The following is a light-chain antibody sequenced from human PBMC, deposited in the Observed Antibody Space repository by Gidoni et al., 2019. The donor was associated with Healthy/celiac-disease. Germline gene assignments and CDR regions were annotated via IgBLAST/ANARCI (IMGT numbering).Light chain of an antibody. Sequence: IQMTPSPSTVSASVGDRVTITCRASQSISSWLSWYQQKPGKAAKLLIYDASRLESVVPSRCSGSGSGTEFTLTISSLQPDDFATYYCQQYNSYSPVFGGGTKVEIK. CDR3: QQYNSYSPV. CDR1: QSISSW. CDR2: DAS. J-gene: IGKJ4*01. V-gene: IGKV1-5*01.